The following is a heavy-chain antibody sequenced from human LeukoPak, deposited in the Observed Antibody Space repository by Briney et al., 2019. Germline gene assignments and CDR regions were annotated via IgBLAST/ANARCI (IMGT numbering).Heavy chain of an antibody. J-gene: IGHJ3*02. CDR2: INPSGGST. D-gene: IGHD3-22*01. CDR1: GYTFTSYY. CDR3: ARGDDSSGYYYEDAFDI. Sequence: GASVKVSCKASGYTFTSYYMYWVRQAPGQGLEWMGIINPSGGSTSYAQKFRGRVTMTRDMSTSTVYMELSSLRSEDTAVYYCARGDDSSGYYYEDAFDIWGHGTMVTVSS. V-gene: IGHV1-46*01.